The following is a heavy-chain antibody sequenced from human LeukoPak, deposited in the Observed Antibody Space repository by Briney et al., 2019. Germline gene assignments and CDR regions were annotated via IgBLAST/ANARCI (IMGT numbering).Heavy chain of an antibody. Sequence: GGSLRLSCTASGFTSSTYSMNWVRQAPGKGLEWVSYISTSSNRIDYADSVKGRFTMSRDNAKNLLYLQMNSLRDEDTAMYYCARVSAPGTSGWYFGYWGQGTLVTVSS. D-gene: IGHD6-19*01. V-gene: IGHV3-48*02. CDR1: GFTSSTYS. CDR3: ARVSAPGTSGWYFGY. J-gene: IGHJ4*02. CDR2: ISTSSNRI.